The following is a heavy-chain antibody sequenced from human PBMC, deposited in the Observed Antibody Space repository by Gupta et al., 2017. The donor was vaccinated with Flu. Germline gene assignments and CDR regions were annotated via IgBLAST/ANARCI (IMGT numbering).Heavy chain of an antibody. J-gene: IGHJ5*02. D-gene: IGHD4-17*01. CDR2: INPNSGGT. V-gene: IGHV1-2*06. Sequence: QVQLVQSGAEVKTPGASVKVSCKASGYSFTGYYIQWVRQAPGQGLEWMGRINPNSGGTNDAQKFQGRVTMTRETSISTASMELSRLRSDDTAVYYCARSDDYGGNNYFDPWGQGTLVTVSS. CDR3: ARSDDYGGNNYFDP. CDR1: GYSFTGYY.